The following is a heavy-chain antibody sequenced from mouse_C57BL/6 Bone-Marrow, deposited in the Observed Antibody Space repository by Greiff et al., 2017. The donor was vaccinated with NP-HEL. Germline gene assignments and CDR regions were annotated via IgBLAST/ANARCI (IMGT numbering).Heavy chain of an antibody. CDR3: ARDYYGSSYGYFEV. CDR2: ISYDGSN. J-gene: IGHJ1*03. D-gene: IGHD1-1*01. CDR1: GYSITSGYY. Sequence: EVQLQESGPGLVKPSQSLSLPCSVTGYSITSGYYWNWIRQFPGNKLEWMGYISYDGSNNYNPSLKNRISITRDTSKNQFFLKLNSVTTYDTATYYWARDYYGSSYGYFEVGGTGTTGTVSS. V-gene: IGHV3-6*01.